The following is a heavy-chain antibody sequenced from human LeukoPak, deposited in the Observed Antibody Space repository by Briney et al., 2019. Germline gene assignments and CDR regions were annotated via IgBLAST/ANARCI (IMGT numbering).Heavy chain of an antibody. V-gene: IGHV4-38-2*02. D-gene: IGHD1-26*01. Sequence: SETLPLTCAVSGYSISSGYYWGWIRQPPGKGLEWIGNFYHSGSTYYNPSLKSRVTISVDTSKNQFSLKLSSVTAADTVVYYCARDIPSGSYGYWGQGTLVTVSS. CDR3: ARDIPSGSYGY. CDR1: GYSISSGYY. CDR2: FYHSGST. J-gene: IGHJ4*02.